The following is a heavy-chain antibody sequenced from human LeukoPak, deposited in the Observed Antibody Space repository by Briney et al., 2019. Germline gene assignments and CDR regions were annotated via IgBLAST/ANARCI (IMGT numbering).Heavy chain of an antibody. Sequence: GGSLRLSCAASGFTFSSYSMSWVRQAPGKGLEWVSAISSSGGSTDYTDSVRGRFTISRDNSKNTLYLQMNSLRAEDTAVYYCAKDGGLWVSAHWGDSWGRGTLVTVSS. V-gene: IGHV3-23*01. J-gene: IGHJ4*02. CDR2: ISSSGGST. D-gene: IGHD7-27*01. CDR3: AKDGGLWVSAHWGDS. CDR1: GFTFSSYS.